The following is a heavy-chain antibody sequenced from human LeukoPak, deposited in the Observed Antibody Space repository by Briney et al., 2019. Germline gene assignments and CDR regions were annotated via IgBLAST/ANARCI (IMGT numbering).Heavy chain of an antibody. J-gene: IGHJ1*01. V-gene: IGHV4-34*01. CDR3: ARAIAARLKYFQH. CDR1: GGSFSGYY. D-gene: IGHD6-6*01. CDR2: INHSGST. Sequence: SETLSLTCAVYGGSFSGYYWSWIRQPPGKGLEWIGEINHSGSTNYNPSLKSRVTMSVDTSKNQFSLKLSSVTAADTAVYYCARAIAARLKYFQHWGQGTLVTVSS.